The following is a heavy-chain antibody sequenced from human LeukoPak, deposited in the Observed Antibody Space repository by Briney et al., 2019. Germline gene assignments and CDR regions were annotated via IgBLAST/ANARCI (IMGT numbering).Heavy chain of an antibody. CDR3: AREGSILPHQNILS. D-gene: IGHD3-3*02. Sequence: PGGSLRLSCAASGSTFRRFNMNWVRQAPGKGPEWVSSINSRGSDKYYADSVEGRFTISRDNAKNSLLLQMNSLRAEDTAVYYCAREGSILPHQNILSWGQGTLVTVSS. CDR2: INSRGSDK. J-gene: IGHJ5*02. V-gene: IGHV3-21*01. CDR1: GSTFRRFN.